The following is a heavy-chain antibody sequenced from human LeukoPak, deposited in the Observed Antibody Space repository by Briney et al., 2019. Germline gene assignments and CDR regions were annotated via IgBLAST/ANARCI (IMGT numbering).Heavy chain of an antibody. CDR1: GFTFSSYW. J-gene: IGHJ4*02. Sequence: GGSLRLSCAASGFTFSSYWMSWVRQAPGKGLEWVANIKQDGNEKYYVDSVKGRFTISRDNAKNSLYLQMNSLRAEDTAVYYCARGLSGYSSSLGYWGQGTLVTVSS. D-gene: IGHD6-6*01. CDR3: ARGLSGYSSSLGY. V-gene: IGHV3-7*01. CDR2: IKQDGNEK.